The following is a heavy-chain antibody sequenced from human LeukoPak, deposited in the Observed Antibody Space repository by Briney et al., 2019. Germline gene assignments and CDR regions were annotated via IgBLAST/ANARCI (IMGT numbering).Heavy chain of an antibody. Sequence: GGSLRLSCAASGFTFSSYGMHWVRQAPGKGLEWVAVISYDGSNKYYADSVKGRFTISRDNSKNTLYLQMNSLRAEDTAVYYCARQIYSSSFVDYWGQGTLVTVSS. J-gene: IGHJ4*02. CDR3: ARQIYSSSFVDY. CDR2: ISYDGSNK. CDR1: GFTFSSYG. V-gene: IGHV3-30*19. D-gene: IGHD6-6*01.